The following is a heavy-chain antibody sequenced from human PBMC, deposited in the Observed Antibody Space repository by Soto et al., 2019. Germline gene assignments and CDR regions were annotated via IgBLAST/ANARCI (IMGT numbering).Heavy chain of an antibody. CDR1: GGTISCYY. D-gene: IGHD3-3*01. Sequence: SETLSLTCSVSGGTISCYYWTWIRQPAGKGLEWIGRIYSSGNTKYNPSLQSRVTMSLDTSNNQFSLRLTSVTAADTAVYYCARGQRFSDWFDPWGQGTLVTVSS. CDR2: IYSSGNT. J-gene: IGHJ5*02. CDR3: ARGQRFSDWFDP. V-gene: IGHV4-4*07.